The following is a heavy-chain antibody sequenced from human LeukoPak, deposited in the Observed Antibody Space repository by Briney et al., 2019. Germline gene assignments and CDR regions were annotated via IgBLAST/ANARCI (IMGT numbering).Heavy chain of an antibody. Sequence: GASVKVSCKASGYTFTSYAMNWVRQAPGQGLEWMGGIIPIFGTANYAQKFQGRVTITADESTSTAYMELSSLRSEDTAVYYCARGAPETYYPVAYFDYWGQGTLVTVSS. J-gene: IGHJ4*02. CDR2: IIPIFGTA. CDR3: ARGAPETYYPVAYFDY. V-gene: IGHV1-69*13. CDR1: GYTFTSYA. D-gene: IGHD3-10*01.